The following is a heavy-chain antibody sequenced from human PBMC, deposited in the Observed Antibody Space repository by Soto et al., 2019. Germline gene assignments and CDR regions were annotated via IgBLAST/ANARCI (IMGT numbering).Heavy chain of an antibody. D-gene: IGHD6-13*01. J-gene: IGHJ4*02. Sequence: EVQLVESGGGLVQPGGSLRLSCTASGLTFSRYWMTWVRQAPGKGLEWVANIRPDGSGNYYVDAVKGRLTISRDNAKNSVYLQMNSLRVEDTAVYYCAPAGPEYWGQGSLVTVSS. V-gene: IGHV3-7*01. CDR3: APAGPEY. CDR1: GLTFSRYW. CDR2: IRPDGSGN.